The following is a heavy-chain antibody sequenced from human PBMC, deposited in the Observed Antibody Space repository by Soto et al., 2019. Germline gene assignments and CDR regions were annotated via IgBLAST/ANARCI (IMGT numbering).Heavy chain of an antibody. CDR3: ARDLGPRNYFDY. Sequence: GGSLRLSCAASGFTFSSYAMHWVRQAPGKGLECVAVISYDGSNKYYADSVKGRFTISRDNSKNTLYLQMNSLRAEDTAVYYCARDLGPRNYFDYWGQGTLVTVSS. CDR2: ISYDGSNK. J-gene: IGHJ4*02. V-gene: IGHV3-30-3*01. D-gene: IGHD7-27*01. CDR1: GFTFSSYA.